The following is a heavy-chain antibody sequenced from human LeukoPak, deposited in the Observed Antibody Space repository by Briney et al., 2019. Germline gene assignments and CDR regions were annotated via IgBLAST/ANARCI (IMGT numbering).Heavy chain of an antibody. CDR2: ISGSGGST. J-gene: IGHJ3*02. D-gene: IGHD1-26*01. Sequence: GGSLRLSCAASGFTFSSYAMSWVRQAPGKWLEWVSAISGSGGSTYYADSVKGRFTISRDNSKNTLYLQMNSLRAEDTAVYYCAKDRGGSPNAFDIWGQGTMVTVSS. CDR3: AKDRGGSPNAFDI. V-gene: IGHV3-23*01. CDR1: GFTFSSYA.